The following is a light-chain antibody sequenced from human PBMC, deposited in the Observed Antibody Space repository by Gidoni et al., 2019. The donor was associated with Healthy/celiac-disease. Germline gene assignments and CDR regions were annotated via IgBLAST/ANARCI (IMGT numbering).Light chain of an antibody. Sequence: DIQMTQSPSSLSASVGDRVTITCRASQSISSYLNWYQQKPGKAPKLLIYAASSLQSGVPSRFSSSGSGTDFTLTISSLQPEDFATYYCQQSYSTLRWTFGQGTKVEIK. J-gene: IGKJ1*01. V-gene: IGKV1-39*01. CDR3: QQSYSTLRWT. CDR2: AAS. CDR1: QSISSY.